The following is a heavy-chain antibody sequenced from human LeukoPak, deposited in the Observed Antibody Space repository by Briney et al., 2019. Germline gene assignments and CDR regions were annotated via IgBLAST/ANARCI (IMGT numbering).Heavy chain of an antibody. Sequence: GSLRLSCAASGFTFSDYYMSWIRQPPGKGLEWIGNIYYNGRTYYSPSLKSRGTISVDTSNNQFSLKLSSVTAADTAVYYCARITDRTIFGEIMHGFDIWGQGTPVTVSS. D-gene: IGHD3-3*01. CDR1: GFTFSDYY. CDR3: ARITDRTIFGEIMHGFDI. J-gene: IGHJ3*02. V-gene: IGHV4-38-2*01. CDR2: IYYNGRT.